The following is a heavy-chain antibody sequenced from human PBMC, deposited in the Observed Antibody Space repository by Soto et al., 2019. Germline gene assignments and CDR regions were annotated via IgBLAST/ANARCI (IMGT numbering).Heavy chain of an antibody. CDR1: GDSVSSNSAA. Sequence: SPTLSLTCAISGDSVSSNSAAWNWIRQSPSRGLEWLGRTYYRSKWYNDYAVSVKSRITINPDTSKNQFSLQLNSVTPEDTAVYYCAREGGGVGATWNNPTVHWVFDYWGQGTLVTVSS. D-gene: IGHD1-26*01. V-gene: IGHV6-1*01. J-gene: IGHJ4*02. CDR2: TYYRSKWYN. CDR3: AREGGGVGATWNNPTVHWVFDY.